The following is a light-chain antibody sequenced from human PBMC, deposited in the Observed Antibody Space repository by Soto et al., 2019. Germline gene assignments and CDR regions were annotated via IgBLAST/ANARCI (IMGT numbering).Light chain of an antibody. Sequence: QSVLTQPTSVSAAPGQTVTIACSGSKSNIGRNYISWYQQLPGTAPKLVIYDINKRPSGIGDRFSGSKSGTSAALGITGLQTGDEAYYFCASWDTNLSAVVFGGGTKVTVL. V-gene: IGLV1-51*01. CDR1: KSNIGRNY. CDR3: ASWDTNLSAVV. J-gene: IGLJ3*02. CDR2: DIN.